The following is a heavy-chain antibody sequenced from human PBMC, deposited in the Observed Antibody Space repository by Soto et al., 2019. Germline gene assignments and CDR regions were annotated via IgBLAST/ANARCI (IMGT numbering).Heavy chain of an antibody. V-gene: IGHV1-69*13. Sequence: SVKVSCKASGGTFSSYAISWVRQAPGQGLEWMGGIIPIFGTANYAQKFQGRVTITADESTSTAYMELSSLRSEDTAVYYCARVHCSSTSRYKRDYYYGMDVWGQGTTVTVSS. D-gene: IGHD2-2*02. CDR2: IIPIFGTA. J-gene: IGHJ6*02. CDR1: GGTFSSYA. CDR3: ARVHCSSTSRYKRDYYYGMDV.